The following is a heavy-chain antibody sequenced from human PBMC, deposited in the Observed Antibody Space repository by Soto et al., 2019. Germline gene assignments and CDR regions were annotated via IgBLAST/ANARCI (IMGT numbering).Heavy chain of an antibody. V-gene: IGHV3-7*05. CDR2: IKQDGSEK. Sequence: GGSLRLSCAASGFTFSSYWMSWVRQAPGKGLEWVANIKQDGSEKYYVDSVKGRFTISRDNAKNSLYLQMNSLGAEDTAVYYCARDGYDSSGQRGYTDAFDIWGQGTMVTVSS. J-gene: IGHJ3*02. CDR1: GFTFSSYW. CDR3: ARDGYDSSGQRGYTDAFDI. D-gene: IGHD3-22*01.